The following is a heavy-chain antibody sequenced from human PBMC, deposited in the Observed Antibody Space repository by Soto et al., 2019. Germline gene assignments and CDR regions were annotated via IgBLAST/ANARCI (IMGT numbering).Heavy chain of an antibody. Sequence: GASVKVSCKASGYTFTSYAMHWVRQAPGQRLEWMGWINAGNGNTKYSQKFQGRVTITRDTSASTAYMELSSLRSEDTAVYYCARYCTRIVCPSYYYGMDVWGQGTTVTVSS. CDR1: GYTFTSYA. CDR3: ARYCTRIVCPSYYYGMDV. J-gene: IGHJ6*02. CDR2: INAGNGNT. D-gene: IGHD2-15*01. V-gene: IGHV1-3*01.